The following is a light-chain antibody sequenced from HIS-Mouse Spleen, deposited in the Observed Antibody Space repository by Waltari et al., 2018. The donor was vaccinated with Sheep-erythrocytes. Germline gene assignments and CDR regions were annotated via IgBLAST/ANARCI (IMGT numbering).Light chain of an antibody. Sequence: QSALTQPRSVSGSPGQSVTISCTGTSSDVGCYNYVSWYQQHPGKAPKLMIYDVSNRPSGVPDGFSGSKSGNTASLTISGLQAEDEADYYCCSYAGSYNHVFATGTKVTVL. J-gene: IGLJ1*01. V-gene: IGLV2-11*01. CDR3: CSYAGSYNHV. CDR1: SSDVGCYNY. CDR2: DVS.